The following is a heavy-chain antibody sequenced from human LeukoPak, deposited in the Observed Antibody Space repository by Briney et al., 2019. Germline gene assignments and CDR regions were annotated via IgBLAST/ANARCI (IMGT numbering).Heavy chain of an antibody. CDR1: GFTFRAYS. Sequence: PGGSLRLSCAASGFTFRAYSLSWVRQAPGKGLEWVSFITGSSGDILYADSVKGRFTVSRDNAKNTISLQMDSMTAEYTAVYFCARVAGHYFDYWGQGSLVTVSS. J-gene: IGHJ4*02. CDR3: ARVAGHYFDY. V-gene: IGHV3-21*05. D-gene: IGHD3-10*01. CDR2: ITGSSGDI.